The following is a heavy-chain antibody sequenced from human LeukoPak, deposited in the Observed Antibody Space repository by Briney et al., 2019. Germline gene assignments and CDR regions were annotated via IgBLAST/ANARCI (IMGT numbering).Heavy chain of an antibody. CDR2: IHTNGRI. V-gene: IGHV4-4*07. J-gene: IGHJ3*02. Sequence: PSETLSLTCTVFGDSISSYYWSWIRQAAGKGLEWIGRIHTNGRIDYNPSLKSRVSMSIDTSKNRFSLKVTSETAADTAVYYCARVQLPDVTGAFDIWGQGTMVTVSS. D-gene: IGHD5-24*01. CDR3: ARVQLPDVTGAFDI. CDR1: GDSISSYY.